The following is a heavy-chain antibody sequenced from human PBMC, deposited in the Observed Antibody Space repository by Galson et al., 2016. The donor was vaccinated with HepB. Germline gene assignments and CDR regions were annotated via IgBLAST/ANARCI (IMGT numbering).Heavy chain of an antibody. Sequence: SLRLSCAASGFTFGHVYMHWVRQAPGKGLVWVSRINDDGSNRDYADSVKGRFTISRDNARSTLYLQMNSLRAEDTAVYYCARNFRTDFDSWGQGILVTVSS. D-gene: IGHD2-8*02. CDR1: GFTFGHVY. CDR3: ARNFRTDFDS. CDR2: INDDGSNR. J-gene: IGHJ4*02. V-gene: IGHV3-74*01.